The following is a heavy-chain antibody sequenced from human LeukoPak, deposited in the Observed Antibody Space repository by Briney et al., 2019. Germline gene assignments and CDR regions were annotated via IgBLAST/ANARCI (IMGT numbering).Heavy chain of an antibody. CDR3: ARDRAHSILYYYCMDV. V-gene: IGHV1-18*01. D-gene: IGHD3-3*02. CDR1: GYTFATYG. J-gene: IGHJ6*02. Sequence: GALGKLCSTAAGYTFATYGISCVRQAAGQRLECRGWISAYNVNTNYAQQLQGRVTMTTDTSTSTAYVERRSLRSDHTAVYYCARDRAHSILYYYCMDVWGQGTTVTVS. CDR2: ISAYNVNT.